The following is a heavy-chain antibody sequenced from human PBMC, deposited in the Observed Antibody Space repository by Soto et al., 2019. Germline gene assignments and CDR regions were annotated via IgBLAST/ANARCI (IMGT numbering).Heavy chain of an antibody. Sequence: SETLSLTCTVSGGSISSYYWSWIRQPPGKGLEWIGYIYYSGSTNYNPSLKSRVTISVDTSKNQFSLKLSSVTAADTAVYYCASLRRSGWYGNDFDYWGQGTLVTVSS. D-gene: IGHD6-19*01. CDR2: IYYSGST. CDR1: GGSISSYY. V-gene: IGHV4-59*01. J-gene: IGHJ4*02. CDR3: ASLRRSGWYGNDFDY.